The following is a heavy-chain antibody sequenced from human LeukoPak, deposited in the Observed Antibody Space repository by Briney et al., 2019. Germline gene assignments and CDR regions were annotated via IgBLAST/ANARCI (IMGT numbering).Heavy chain of an antibody. V-gene: IGHV1-2*02. CDR2: INPNSGGT. J-gene: IGHJ5*02. CDR3: ARDRNVT. Sequence: GASVKVSCKSSGYTFTGYYMHWVRPAPGQGLEWMGWINPNSGGTNYAQKFQGRVTMTRDTSTSTAYKELRRLRSDDTAVYYCARDRNVTWGQGTLVTVSS. CDR1: GYTFTGYY.